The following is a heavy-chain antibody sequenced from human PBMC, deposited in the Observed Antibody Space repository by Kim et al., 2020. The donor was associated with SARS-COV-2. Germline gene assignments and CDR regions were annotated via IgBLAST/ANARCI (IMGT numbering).Heavy chain of an antibody. CDR1: GYTFTSYY. Sequence: ASVKVSCKASGYTFTSYYMHWVRQAPGQGLEWMGIINPSGGSTSYAQKFQGRVTMTRDTSTSTVYMELSSLRSEDTAVYYCARERTPFTFGGVIATFDYWGQGTLVTVSS. D-gene: IGHD3-16*02. V-gene: IGHV1-46*01. J-gene: IGHJ4*02. CDR2: INPSGGST. CDR3: ARERTPFTFGGVIATFDY.